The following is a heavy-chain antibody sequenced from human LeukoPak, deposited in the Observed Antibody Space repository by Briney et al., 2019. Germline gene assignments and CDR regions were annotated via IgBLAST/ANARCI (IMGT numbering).Heavy chain of an antibody. V-gene: IGHV4-59*01. CDR3: AGGSSPEWFDP. CDR2: ISNSGST. J-gene: IGHJ5*02. Sequence: SETLSLTCTVSGGSSSSYYWTGIRQSPGKGLEWIGYISNSGSTNYNPSLTSRVTISVDTSKNQFSLKLNSVTAADTAVYHCAGGSSPEWFDPWGQGTLVTVSS. D-gene: IGHD1-14*01. CDR1: GGSSSSYY.